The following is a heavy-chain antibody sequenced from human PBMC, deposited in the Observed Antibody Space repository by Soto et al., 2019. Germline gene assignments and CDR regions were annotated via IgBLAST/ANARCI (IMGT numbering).Heavy chain of an antibody. D-gene: IGHD3-22*01. V-gene: IGHV5-10-1*01. CDR2: IDPSDSQT. J-gene: IGHJ4*02. Sequence: GECRKISCKGSGYSFAGYWITWVRQKPGKGLEWMGRIDPSDSQTYYSPSFRGHVTISVTKSITTVFLQWSSLRASDTAMYYCARQIYDSDTGPNFQYYFDSWGQGTPVTVSS. CDR1: GYSFAGYW. CDR3: ARQIYDSDTGPNFQYYFDS.